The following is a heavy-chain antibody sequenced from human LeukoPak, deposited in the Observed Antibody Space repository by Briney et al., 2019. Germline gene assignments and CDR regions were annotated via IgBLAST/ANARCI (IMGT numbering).Heavy chain of an antibody. J-gene: IGHJ6*02. CDR1: GFSFSSYG. CDR2: ISYDGSNK. CDR3: ARDGTSYGMDV. Sequence: TGRSLRLSCAASGFSFSSYGMHWVRQPPGKGLEWVAFISYDGSNKYYADSVKGRFTISRDNSQNTVYLQMNSLRDEDTAVYYCARDGTSYGMDVWGQGTTVTVSS. D-gene: IGHD1-1*01. V-gene: IGHV3-30*03.